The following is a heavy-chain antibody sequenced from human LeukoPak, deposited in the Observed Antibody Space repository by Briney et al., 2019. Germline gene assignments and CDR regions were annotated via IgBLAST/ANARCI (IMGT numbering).Heavy chain of an antibody. CDR3: AKYYYDSSGYYAGSVEYFQH. V-gene: IGHV1-2*02. CDR1: GYTFTGYY. D-gene: IGHD3-22*01. Sequence: PAASVKVSCKASGYTFTGYYMHWVRQAPGQGLEWMGWINPNSGGTIYAQKFQGRVTMTEDTSTDTAYMELSSLRSEDTAVYYCAKYYYDSSGYYAGSVEYFQHWGQGTLVTVSS. CDR2: INPNSGGT. J-gene: IGHJ1*01.